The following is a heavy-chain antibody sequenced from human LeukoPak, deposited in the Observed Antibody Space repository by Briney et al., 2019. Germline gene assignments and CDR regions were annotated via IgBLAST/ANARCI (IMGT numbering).Heavy chain of an antibody. D-gene: IGHD3-22*01. V-gene: IGHV4-59*08. J-gene: IGHJ4*02. CDR3: AGTYYYDSSPTY. CDR2: IYYSGST. Sequence: SETLSLTCTVSGGSISSYYWSWIRQPPGKGLEWIGYIYYSGSTNYNPSLKSRVTISVDTSKNQFSLKLSSVTAADTAVYYCAGTYYYDSSPTYWGQGTLVTVSS. CDR1: GGSISSYY.